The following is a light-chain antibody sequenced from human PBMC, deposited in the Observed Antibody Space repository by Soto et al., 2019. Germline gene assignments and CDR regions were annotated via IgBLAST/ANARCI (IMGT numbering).Light chain of an antibody. CDR2: DAS. CDR3: QQYDSPLT. Sequence: EIVLTQSPATLSLSPGERATLSCGASQSVSSSYLAWYQQKSGLAPRLLIYDASSRATGIPERFSGGVSGTVFFFIISILEPEDFAGYYCQQYDSPLTFGGWTKVEIK. V-gene: IGKV3D-20*01. J-gene: IGKJ4*02. CDR1: QSVSSSY.